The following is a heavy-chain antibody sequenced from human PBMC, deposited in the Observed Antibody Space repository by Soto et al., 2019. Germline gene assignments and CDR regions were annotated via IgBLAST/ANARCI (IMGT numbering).Heavy chain of an antibody. Sequence: GGSLRLSCAASGFTFSSYSMNWVRQAPGKGLEWVSSISSSSSYIYYADSVKGRFTISRDNAKNSLYLQMNSLTAEDTALYYCAKRRSTSWGMDVWGQGPSVTVSS. CDR3: AKRRSTSWGMDV. CDR2: ISSSSSYI. CDR1: GFTFSSYS. V-gene: IGHV3-21*04. J-gene: IGHJ6*02. D-gene: IGHD2-2*01.